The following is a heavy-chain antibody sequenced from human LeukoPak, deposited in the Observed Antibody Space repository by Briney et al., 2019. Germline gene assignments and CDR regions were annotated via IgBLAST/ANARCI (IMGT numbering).Heavy chain of an antibody. CDR2: ISYDGSHK. V-gene: IGHV3-30*03. CDR3: AREAYDSSGYYYGGYDAFDI. D-gene: IGHD3-22*01. J-gene: IGHJ3*02. CDR1: GFTFSSFG. Sequence: PGGSLRLSCAASGFTFSSFGMHWVRQAPGKGLEWVAVISYDGSHKYYADSVKGRFTISRDHSKNTLYLQMNSLRVEDTAVYYCAREAYDSSGYYYGGYDAFDIWGQGTMVTVSS.